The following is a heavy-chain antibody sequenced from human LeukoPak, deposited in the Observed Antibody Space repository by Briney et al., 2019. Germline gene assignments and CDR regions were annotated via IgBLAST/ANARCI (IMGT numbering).Heavy chain of an antibody. Sequence: GASVKVSCKASGYTFTGYYMHWVRQAPGQGLEWMGIINPSGGSTSYAQKFQGRVTMTRDTSTSTVYMELSSLRSEDTAVYYCARDADYGSGTENWFDPWGQGTLVTVSS. CDR3: ARDADYGSGTENWFDP. CDR2: INPSGGST. V-gene: IGHV1-46*01. J-gene: IGHJ5*02. CDR1: GYTFTGYY. D-gene: IGHD3-10*01.